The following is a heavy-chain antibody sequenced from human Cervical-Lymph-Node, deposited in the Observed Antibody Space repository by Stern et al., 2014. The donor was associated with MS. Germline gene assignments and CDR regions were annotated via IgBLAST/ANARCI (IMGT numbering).Heavy chain of an antibody. CDR3: ARGPLGSTVVQDTVLWYNYGMDI. V-gene: IGHV4-59*11. J-gene: IGHJ6*02. CDR2: IYYRGST. D-gene: IGHD1-7*01. Sequence: QVQLQESGPGLVKPSETLSLNCTVSGGSISSHYWSWIRQPPGKGLEWIGYIYYRGSTNYNPSLKSRVTISLDTSKNHFSLKLRSVTAADTAVYYCARGPLGSTVVQDTVLWYNYGMDIWGQGTRVTVSS. CDR1: GGSISSHY.